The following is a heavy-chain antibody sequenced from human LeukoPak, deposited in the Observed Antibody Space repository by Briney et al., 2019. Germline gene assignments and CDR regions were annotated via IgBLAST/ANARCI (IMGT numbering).Heavy chain of an antibody. D-gene: IGHD5-18*01. CDR2: ISYDGSNK. J-gene: IGHJ3*02. CDR3: ARVRRSTAMVIPDGAFAI. V-gene: IGHV3-30-3*01. CDR1: GFTFSSYP. Sequence: PGRSLRLSCAASGFTFSSYPMHWVRQAPGKGVEGVAVISYDGSNKYYADSVKGRFTISRDHSKNTLYLQINSLRAEDTAVYYCARVRRSTAMVIPDGAFAIWGQGTMVTVSS.